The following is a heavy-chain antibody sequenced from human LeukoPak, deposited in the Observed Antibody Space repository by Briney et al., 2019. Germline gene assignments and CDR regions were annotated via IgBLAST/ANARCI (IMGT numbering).Heavy chain of an antibody. CDR3: ATLTYYYDSSGYRFAY. CDR2: FHPEDGET. D-gene: IGHD3-22*01. CDR1: GYTLTELS. Sequence: ASVKVSCKVSGYTLTELSMHWVRQAPVKGLEWMGGFHPEDGETIYSQKVQGRVTMTEDTSTDTAYMELSSLRSEDPAVYYCATLTYYYDSSGYRFAYWGQGTLVTVSS. V-gene: IGHV1-24*01. J-gene: IGHJ4*02.